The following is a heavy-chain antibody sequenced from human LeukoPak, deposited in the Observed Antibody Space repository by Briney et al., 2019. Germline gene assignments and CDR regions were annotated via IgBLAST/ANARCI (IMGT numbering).Heavy chain of an antibody. CDR3: ARDHGTGYYDSSGYEQIDY. V-gene: IGHV3-53*05. CDR1: GFTVSSSY. J-gene: IGHJ4*02. CDR2: IYSGGST. D-gene: IGHD3-22*01. Sequence: GGSLRLSCAASGFTVSSSYMSWVRQAPGKGLEWVSLIYSGGSTSYADSVKGRFTISRDNSKNTLYLQMNSLRAEDTAVYYCARDHGTGYYDSSGYEQIDYWGQGTLVTVSS.